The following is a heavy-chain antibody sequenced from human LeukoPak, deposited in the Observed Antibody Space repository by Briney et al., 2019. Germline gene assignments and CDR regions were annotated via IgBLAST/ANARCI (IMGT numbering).Heavy chain of an antibody. D-gene: IGHD3-10*01. V-gene: IGHV3-66*01. Sequence: GGSLRLSCVASGFNFSSNYMSWIRQVPGKGPEWLSVIYRGGTTYYTNSVKGRFIISRDNSKNTLYLEMNNLRAEDTAVYYCARDEALNARNYYGSGSYHPGGMDVWGQGTTVTVSS. CDR2: IYRGGTT. J-gene: IGHJ6*02. CDR3: ARDEALNARNYYGSGSYHPGGMDV. CDR1: GFNFSSNY.